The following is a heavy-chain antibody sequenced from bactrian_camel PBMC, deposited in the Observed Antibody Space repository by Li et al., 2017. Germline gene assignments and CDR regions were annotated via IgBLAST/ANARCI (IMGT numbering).Heavy chain of an antibody. CDR3: EAVSCL. V-gene: IGHV3S55*01. Sequence: HVQLVESGGGSVQAGGSLRLSCAYSGYTDGSKCVGWFRQAPGKGLEWVSVISSEGTTYYADVVKGRFTISRDNAMNTLYLQLNSLKTEDSAVYCCEAVSCLLGPGDPGHRL. CDR1: GYTDGSKC. CDR2: ISSEGTT. J-gene: IGHJ4*01.